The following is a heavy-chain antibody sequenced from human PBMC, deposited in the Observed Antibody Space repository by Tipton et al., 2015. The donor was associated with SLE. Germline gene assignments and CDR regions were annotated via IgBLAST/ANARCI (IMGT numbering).Heavy chain of an antibody. CDR2: IYYSGST. CDR3: ARGYSSSSSYFDS. J-gene: IGHJ4*02. D-gene: IGHD6-13*01. CDR1: GGSISSYY. V-gene: IGHV4-59*01. Sequence: TLSLTCTVSGGSISSYYWSWIRQPPGKGLEWIGYIYYSGSTNYNPSLKSRVTISVDTSKNQFSLNLSSVTAADTAVYYCARGYSSSSSYFDSWGQGTLVTVSS.